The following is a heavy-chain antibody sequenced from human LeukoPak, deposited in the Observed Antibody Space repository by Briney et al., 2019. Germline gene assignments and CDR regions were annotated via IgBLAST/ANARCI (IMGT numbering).Heavy chain of an antibody. D-gene: IGHD6-13*01. J-gene: IGHJ4*02. CDR2: IYPDDSDT. Sequence: HGESLQISCKGSGYSTTNYWIGGVRQKPDKGLEWMGIIYPDDSDTRYSPSFQGQVTMSADKSINTAYLQWSSLKASDTAMYYCAGGGEYNSIYVETYWGQGTLVTVSS. V-gene: IGHV5-51*01. CDR3: AGGGEYNSIYVETY. CDR1: GYSTTNYW.